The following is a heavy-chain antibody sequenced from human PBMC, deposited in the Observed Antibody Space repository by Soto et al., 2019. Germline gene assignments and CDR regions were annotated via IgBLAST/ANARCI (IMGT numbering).Heavy chain of an antibody. Sequence: QVQLVQSGAEVKKPGASVKVSCKASGYTFTSYAMHWVRQAPGQRLEWMGWINAGNGNTKYSQKFQGRVTITRDTSASKAYMELSSLRSEDTAVYYCAREWGPYSSGWDDAFDIWGQGTMVTVSS. J-gene: IGHJ3*02. V-gene: IGHV1-3*01. CDR3: AREWGPYSSGWDDAFDI. CDR2: INAGNGNT. CDR1: GYTFTSYA. D-gene: IGHD6-19*01.